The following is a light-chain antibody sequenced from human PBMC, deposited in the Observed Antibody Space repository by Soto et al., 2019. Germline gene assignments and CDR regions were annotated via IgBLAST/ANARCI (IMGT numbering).Light chain of an antibody. CDR2: AAS. CDR3: QQGIHFPLA. V-gene: IGKV1-12*01. J-gene: IGKJ4*01. Sequence: DIQMTQSPSSVSASVGDRVIITCRASEDISGYLAWYQQRPGKAPNLLISAASNLYDGVPTRFSGRGSGTEFTLTINRLQPEDFATYFCQQGIHFPLAFGGGTKVEVK. CDR1: EDISGY.